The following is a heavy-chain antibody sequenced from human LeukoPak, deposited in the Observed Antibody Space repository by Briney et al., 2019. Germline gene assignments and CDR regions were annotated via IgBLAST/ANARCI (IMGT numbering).Heavy chain of an antibody. CDR1: GFAFSSYY. CDR3: VRDFHSGRGLLGFLDY. CDR2: ILYDGSNI. D-gene: IGHD1-26*01. V-gene: IGHV3-30*04. J-gene: IGHJ4*02. Sequence: GRALRLSCAASGFAFSSYYMHWVRHAPRKGVEGVAFILYDGSNIYYADSVKGRFTISRDNSKYMLYLPMNSLRPEDTAVYYCVRDFHSGRGLLGFLDYWGQGTLVRVPS.